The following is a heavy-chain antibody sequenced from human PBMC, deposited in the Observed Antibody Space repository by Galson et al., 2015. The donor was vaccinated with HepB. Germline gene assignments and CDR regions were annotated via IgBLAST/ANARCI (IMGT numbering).Heavy chain of an antibody. CDR3: ARITNHAFDI. D-gene: IGHD2-8*01. J-gene: IGHJ3*02. CDR1: GFTFSDYH. CDR2: TSSSGSTL. V-gene: IGHV3-11*01. Sequence: SLRLSCAASGFTFSDYHMTWIRQAPGKGLEWASYTSSSGSTLYYADSVKGRFTVSRDNAKDSLYLQMNSLRAEDTAVYYCARITNHAFDIWGQGTMVTVSS.